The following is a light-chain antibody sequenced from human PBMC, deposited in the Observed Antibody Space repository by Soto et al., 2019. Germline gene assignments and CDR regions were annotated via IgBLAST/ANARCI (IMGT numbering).Light chain of an antibody. V-gene: IGLV2-23*02. J-gene: IGLJ7*01. CDR2: EVN. CDR1: SSDVGIYDL. Sequence: QSALTQPASVSGSPGQSITISCTGTSSDVGIYDLVSWYQQLPGKAPKLMIFEVNKRPSGVSNRFSGSKSGNTASLTISGLQAEDEADYYCFSYAGNTTPAVFGGGTQLTVL. CDR3: FSYAGNTTPAV.